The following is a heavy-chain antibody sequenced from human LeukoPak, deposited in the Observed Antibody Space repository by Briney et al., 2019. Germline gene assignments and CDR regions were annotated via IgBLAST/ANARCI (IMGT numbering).Heavy chain of an antibody. CDR3: ARGLWTRPGLVPFNY. D-gene: IGHD5-18*01. CDR1: GDSIISYY. CDR2: IHHFGRT. V-gene: IGHV4-59*01. Sequence: PSETLSLTCSVSGDSIISYYWNWLRQSPGKGLEWIGNIHHFGRTEYNSSFRSRVTMFLDSSKNQFSLKLTSVTPTDTAVYYCARGLWTRPGLVPFNYWGQGILVTVSS. J-gene: IGHJ4*02.